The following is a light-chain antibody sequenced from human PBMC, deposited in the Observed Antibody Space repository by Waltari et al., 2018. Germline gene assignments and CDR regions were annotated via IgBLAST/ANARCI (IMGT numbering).Light chain of an antibody. CDR3: YSAADNNLGV. Sequence: SYELTQPSSVSVSPGQTATITCSGDVLAKKYSRWFQQKPGQAPVLVLYKDNERPSGIPERFSGSSSGTTVTLTISGAQVEDEADYYCYSAADNNLGVFGGGTKLTVL. CDR1: VLAKKY. CDR2: KDN. V-gene: IGLV3-27*01. J-gene: IGLJ3*02.